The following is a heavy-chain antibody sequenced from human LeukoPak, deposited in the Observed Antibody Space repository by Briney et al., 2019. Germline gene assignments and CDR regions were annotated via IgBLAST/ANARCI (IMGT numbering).Heavy chain of an antibody. V-gene: IGHV4-34*01. CDR1: GGSISSYY. CDR2: INHSGST. Sequence: SSETLSLTCTVSGGSISSYYWSWIRQPPGKGLEWIGEINHSGSTNYNPSLKSRVTISVDTSKNQFSLKLSSVTAADTAVYYCARDRRGSIYGPLDWGQGTLVTVSS. CDR3: ARDRRGSIYGPLD. D-gene: IGHD5-18*01. J-gene: IGHJ4*02.